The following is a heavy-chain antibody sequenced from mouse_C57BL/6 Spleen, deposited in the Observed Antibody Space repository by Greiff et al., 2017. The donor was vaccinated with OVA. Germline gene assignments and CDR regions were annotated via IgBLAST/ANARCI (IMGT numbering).Heavy chain of an antibody. J-gene: IGHJ4*01. D-gene: IGHD1-1*01. V-gene: IGHV2-5*01. CDR2: IWRGGST. CDR1: GFSFTSYG. CDR3: AKKSQNYYGSRYYAMDY. Sequence: VQLQQSGPGLVQPSQSLSITCTVSGFSFTSYGVHWVRQSPGKGLEWLGVIWRGGSTDYNAAFMSRLSITKDNSKSQVFFKMNSLQADDTAIYYCAKKSQNYYGSRYYAMDYWGQGTSVTVSS.